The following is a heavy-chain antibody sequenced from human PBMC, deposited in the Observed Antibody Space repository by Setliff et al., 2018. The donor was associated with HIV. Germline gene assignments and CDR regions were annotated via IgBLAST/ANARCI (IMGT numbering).Heavy chain of an antibody. V-gene: IGHV1-46*01. CDR2: INPSGGST. CDR1: GYTFTSYY. CDR3: ARESPDSSGYYRAFDI. Sequence: ASVKVSCKASGYTFTSYYMHWVRQAPGQGLEWMGIINPSGGSTSYAQKFQGRVTMTRDTSTSTVYMELSSLRSEDTAVYYRARESPDSSGYYRAFDIWGQGTMVTVSS. J-gene: IGHJ3*02. D-gene: IGHD3-22*01.